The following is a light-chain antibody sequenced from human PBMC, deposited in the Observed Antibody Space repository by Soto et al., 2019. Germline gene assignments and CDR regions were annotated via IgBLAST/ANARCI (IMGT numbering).Light chain of an antibody. Sequence: QSALTQPASVSGSPGQSITISCTGTSSDVGGYNYVSWYQQHPGKAPKLMIYEVSNRPSGVSNRFSGSNSGNTASLTISGLHAEDEADDYCSSYTSSSTREVFGGGTKLTVL. CDR2: EVS. CDR1: SSDVGGYNY. V-gene: IGLV2-14*01. CDR3: SSYTSSSTREV. J-gene: IGLJ2*01.